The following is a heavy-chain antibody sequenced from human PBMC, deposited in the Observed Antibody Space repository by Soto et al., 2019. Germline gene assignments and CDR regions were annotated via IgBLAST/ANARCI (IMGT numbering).Heavy chain of an antibody. CDR1: GFTFSSYT. J-gene: IGHJ5*02. CDR2: ISGSSNTI. V-gene: IGHV3-48*01. Sequence: EVQLVESGGGLVQPGGSLRLSCAASGFTFSSYTMNWVRQAPGKGLEWVSYISGSSNTIYYADSVKGRFTISRDNAKNSLYLQMNSLRAEDTAVYYCAREVGGYCSTTSCYAFGWCDPWGQGDLVTVSS. CDR3: AREVGGYCSTTSCYAFGWCDP. D-gene: IGHD2-2*01.